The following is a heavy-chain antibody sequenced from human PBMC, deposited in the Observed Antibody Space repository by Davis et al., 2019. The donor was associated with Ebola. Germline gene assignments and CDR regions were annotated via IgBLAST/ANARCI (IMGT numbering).Heavy chain of an antibody. CDR3: VGFDWLSWDY. J-gene: IGHJ4*02. Sequence: GESLKISCAASGFRFSEYAMNWVRQAPGKGLEWVAAISGSSNYIFHVDSIKGRFTISKDNSKNTVYLQLNRPRAENSAVYYCVGFDWLSWDYWGQGTPVTVSS. D-gene: IGHD3-9*01. CDR2: ISGSSNYI. CDR1: GFRFSEYA. V-gene: IGHV3-21*01.